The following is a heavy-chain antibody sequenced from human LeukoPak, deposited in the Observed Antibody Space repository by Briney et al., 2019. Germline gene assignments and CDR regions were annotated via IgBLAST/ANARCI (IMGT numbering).Heavy chain of an antibody. V-gene: IGHV4-4*07. J-gene: IGHJ4*02. D-gene: IGHD3-10*01. CDR2: IYATGST. CDR1: GGSISSYY. CDR3: ARGGYYYGLGSYSDY. Sequence: PSETLSLTCTVSGGSISSYYWSWIRQPPGKGLEWIGRIYATGSTSYNPSLKRRATMSVDTSKNQFSLTLSSVTAADTAVYYCARGGYYYGLGSYSDYWGQGTLVTVSS.